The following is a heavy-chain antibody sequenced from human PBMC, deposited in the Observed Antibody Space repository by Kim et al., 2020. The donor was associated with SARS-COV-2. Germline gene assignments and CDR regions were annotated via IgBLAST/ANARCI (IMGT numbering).Heavy chain of an antibody. J-gene: IGHJ6*03. D-gene: IGHD3-9*01. Sequence: ASVKVSCKASGYTFTSYAMHWVRQAPGQRLEWMGWINAGNGNTKYSQKFQGRVTITRDTSASTAYMELSSLRSEDTAVYYCARDSYYDIFRYYYYYMDVWGKGNTGTLSS. CDR3: ARDSYYDIFRYYYYYMDV. CDR2: INAGNGNT. CDR1: GYTFTSYA. V-gene: IGHV1-3*01.